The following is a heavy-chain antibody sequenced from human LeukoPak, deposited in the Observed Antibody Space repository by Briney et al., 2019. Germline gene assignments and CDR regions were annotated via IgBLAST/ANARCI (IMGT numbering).Heavy chain of an antibody. J-gene: IGHJ4*02. CDR2: INHGGST. Sequence: SETLSLTCAVYGESFSDYYWSWIRQPSGKGLEWIGEINHGGSTNYNPSLKSRVTISVDTSKNQFSLKLSSVTAADTAVYYCTRVVYGDNSKHFDYWGQGTLVTVPS. V-gene: IGHV4-34*01. CDR3: TRVVYGDNSKHFDY. CDR1: GESFSDYY. D-gene: IGHD4-23*01.